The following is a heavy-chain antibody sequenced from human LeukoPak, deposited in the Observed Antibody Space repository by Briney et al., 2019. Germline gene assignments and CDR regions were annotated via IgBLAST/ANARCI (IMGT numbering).Heavy chain of an antibody. Sequence: PETLSLTCTVSGDSFSSVDYYWGWIRQPPGKGLEWIGNIYYSGSTYYNPSLKSRVTISLDTSKNQFSLKLTSVTAADTAVYYCARGRSPQDWGQGTLVTVSS. CDR2: IYYSGST. V-gene: IGHV4-39*07. J-gene: IGHJ4*02. CDR3: ARGRSPQD. CDR1: GDSFSSVDYY.